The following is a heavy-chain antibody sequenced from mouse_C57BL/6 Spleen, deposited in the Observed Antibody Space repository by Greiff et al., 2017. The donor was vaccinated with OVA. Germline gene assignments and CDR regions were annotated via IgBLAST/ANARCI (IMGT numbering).Heavy chain of an antibody. CDR3: TRDTTVGYYFDY. V-gene: IGHV1-5*01. J-gene: IGHJ2*01. CDR1: GYTFTSYW. D-gene: IGHD1-1*01. CDR2: IYPGNSDT. Sequence: EVQLQPSGTVLARPGASVKMSCKTSGYTFTSYWMHWVKQRPGQGLEWIGAIYPGNSDTSYNQKFKGKAKLTAVTSASTAYMELSSLTNEDSAVYYCTRDTTVGYYFDYWGQGTTLTVSS.